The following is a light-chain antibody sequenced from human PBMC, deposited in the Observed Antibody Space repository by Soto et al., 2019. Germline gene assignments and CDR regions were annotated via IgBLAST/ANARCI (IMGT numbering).Light chain of an antibody. V-gene: IGLV2-14*01. Sequence: QPASVSGSPGQSITVSCTGTYSDIGTYDSVSWYQHHPGRAPKLLIFGVNRRPSGISYRFSASKSGNTASLTISGLQAEDEADYYCTSYTRDTTYVFGTGTKVTVL. CDR2: GVN. J-gene: IGLJ1*01. CDR1: YSDIGTYDS. CDR3: TSYTRDTTYV.